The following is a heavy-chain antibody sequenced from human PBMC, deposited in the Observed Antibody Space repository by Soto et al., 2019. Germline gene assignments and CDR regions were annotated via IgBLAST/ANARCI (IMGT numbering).Heavy chain of an antibody. D-gene: IGHD3-22*01. CDR1: GFTFSSYS. CDR2: ISSSSSYI. J-gene: IGHJ4*02. V-gene: IGHV3-21*01. Sequence: EVQLVESGGGLVKPGGSLRLSCAASGFTFSSYSMNWVRQAPGKGLEWVSSISSSSSYIYYADSVKGRFTISRDNAKNSPYLQLNSLRAEDTAVYYCAREGYYYDSSCYYPYVYIDSWGQGTLVTVSS. CDR3: AREGYYYDSSCYYPYVYIDS.